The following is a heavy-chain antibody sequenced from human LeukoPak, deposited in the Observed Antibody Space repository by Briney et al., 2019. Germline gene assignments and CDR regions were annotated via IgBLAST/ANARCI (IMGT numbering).Heavy chain of an antibody. CDR1: GYTLTELS. Sequence: ASVKVSCKVSGYTLTELSMHWVRQAPGKGLEWMGGFDPEDGETIYAQKFQGRVTMTEDTSTDTAYMELSSLRSEDTAVYYCATSQYSSSWYPYYGMDVWGQGTTVTVSS. CDR2: FDPEDGET. CDR3: ATSQYSSSWYPYYGMDV. J-gene: IGHJ6*02. D-gene: IGHD6-13*01. V-gene: IGHV1-24*01.